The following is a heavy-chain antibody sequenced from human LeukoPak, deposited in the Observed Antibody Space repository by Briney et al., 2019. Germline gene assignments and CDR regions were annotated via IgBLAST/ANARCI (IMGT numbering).Heavy chain of an antibody. CDR2: IYYSGST. V-gene: IGHV4-59*01. CDR1: GGSISSYY. CDR3: ARGPYSSSWSVLYYYYMDA. D-gene: IGHD6-13*01. Sequence: SETLSLTCTVSGGSISSYYWSWVRQPPGKGLEWIGYIYYSGSTNYNPSLKSRVTISVDTSKNQFSLKLSSVTAADTAVYYCARGPYSSSWSVLYYYYMDAWGKGTTVTVSS. J-gene: IGHJ6*03.